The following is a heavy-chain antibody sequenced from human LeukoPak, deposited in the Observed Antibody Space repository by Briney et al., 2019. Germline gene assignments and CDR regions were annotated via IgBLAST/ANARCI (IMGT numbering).Heavy chain of an antibody. J-gene: IGHJ6*03. V-gene: IGHV4-59*12. CDR3: ARDLGYCSGGSCYLGYYYYYYMDV. CDR2: IYYSGST. CDR1: GGSISNYY. D-gene: IGHD2-15*01. Sequence: SETLSLTCTVSGGSISNYYWSWIRQPPGKGLEWIGYIYYSGSTNYNPSLKSRVTISVDPSKNQFSLKLSSVTAADTAAYYCARDLGYCSGGSCYLGYYYYYYMDVWGKGTTVTVSS.